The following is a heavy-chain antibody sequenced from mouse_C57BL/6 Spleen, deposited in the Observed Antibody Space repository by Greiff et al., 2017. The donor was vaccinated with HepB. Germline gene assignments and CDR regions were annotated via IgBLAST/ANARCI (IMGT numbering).Heavy chain of an antibody. V-gene: IGHV1-80*01. CDR1: GYAFSSYW. D-gene: IGHD1-1*01. Sequence: VKLMESGAELVKPGASVKISCKASGYAFSSYWMNWVKQRPGKGLEWIGQIYPGDGDTNYNGKFKGKATLTADKSSSTAYMQLSSLTSEDSAVYFCARITTVEGFDYWGQGTTLTVSS. CDR3: ARITTVEGFDY. CDR2: IYPGDGDT. J-gene: IGHJ2*01.